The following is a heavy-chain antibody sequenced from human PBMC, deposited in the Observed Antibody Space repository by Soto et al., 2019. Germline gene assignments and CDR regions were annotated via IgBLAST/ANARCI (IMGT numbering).Heavy chain of an antibody. D-gene: IGHD6-13*01. Sequence: QVQLQESGPGLVKPSETLSLTCTVSGGSISSYYWSWIRHPPGKGLEWIGYIYYSGSTNYNPSLKSRVTLSVDTSKNQFSLKLSSVTAADTAVYYYARERVALYSSSWFDPWGQGTLVTVSS. CDR3: ARERVALYSSSWFDP. V-gene: IGHV4-59*01. CDR2: IYYSGST. J-gene: IGHJ5*02. CDR1: GGSISSYY.